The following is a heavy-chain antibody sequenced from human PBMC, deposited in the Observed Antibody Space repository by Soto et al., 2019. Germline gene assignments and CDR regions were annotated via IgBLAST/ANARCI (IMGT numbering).Heavy chain of an antibody. Sequence: SETLSLTCTVSGGSVSSGSYYWSWIRQPPGKGLEWIGYMYYSGSTKYNPSLKSRVTISVDTSKNQFSLKLSSVTAADTAVYYRARGLPQYYYDSSGYYSDYWGQGTLVTVSS. CDR1: GGSVSSGSYY. CDR3: ARGLPQYYYDSSGYYSDY. CDR2: MYYSGST. V-gene: IGHV4-61*01. J-gene: IGHJ4*02. D-gene: IGHD3-22*01.